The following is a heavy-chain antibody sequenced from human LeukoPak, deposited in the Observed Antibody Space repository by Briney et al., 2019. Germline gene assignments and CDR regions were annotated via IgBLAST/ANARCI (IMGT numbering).Heavy chain of an antibody. CDR2: IIPIFGTA. CDR1: GGTCSSYA. Sequence: GASVKVSCKASGGTCSSYAICWVRQASGQGLEWMGGIIPIFGTANYAQKFQGRVTITADESTSTAYMELSSLRSEDTAVYYCARGGQTFIAAAGTNLDYWGQGTLVTVSS. D-gene: IGHD6-13*01. J-gene: IGHJ4*02. CDR3: ARGGQTFIAAAGTNLDY. V-gene: IGHV1-69*13.